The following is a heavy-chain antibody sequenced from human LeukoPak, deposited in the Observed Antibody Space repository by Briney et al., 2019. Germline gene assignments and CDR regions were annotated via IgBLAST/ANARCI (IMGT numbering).Heavy chain of an antibody. J-gene: IGHJ4*02. D-gene: IGHD4-17*01. CDR3: AKVDTVTTSGDY. CDR1: GFTFSSYG. CDR2: ISYDGSNK. V-gene: IGHV3-30*18. Sequence: GRSLRLSCAASGFTFSSYGMHWVRQAPGKGLEWVALISYDGSNKYYADSVKGRFTISRDNSKNTLYLQMNSLRAEDTAVYYCAKVDTVTTSGDYWGQGTLVTVSS.